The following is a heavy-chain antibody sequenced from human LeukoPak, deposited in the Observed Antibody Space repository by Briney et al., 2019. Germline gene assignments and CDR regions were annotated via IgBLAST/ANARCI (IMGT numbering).Heavy chain of an antibody. J-gene: IGHJ6*03. Sequence: SETLSLTCTVSGGSISSYYWSWIRQPPGKGLEWIGYIYTSGSTNYNPSLKSRVTISVGTSRNQFSLKLSSVTAADTAVYYCARVVTGFYYGSGSQTYYYYMDVWGKGTTVTVSS. D-gene: IGHD3-10*01. V-gene: IGHV4-4*09. CDR1: GGSISSYY. CDR3: ARVVTGFYYGSGSQTYYYYMDV. CDR2: IYTSGST.